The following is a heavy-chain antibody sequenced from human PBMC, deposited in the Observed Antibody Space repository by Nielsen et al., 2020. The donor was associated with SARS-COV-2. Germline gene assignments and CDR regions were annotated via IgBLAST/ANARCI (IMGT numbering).Heavy chain of an antibody. J-gene: IGHJ3*01. D-gene: IGHD6-13*01. CDR1: GGSISSYY. CDR2: IYYSGST. Sequence: SETLSLTCTVSGGSISSYYWSWIRQPPGKGLEWIGYIYYSGSTNYNPSLKSRVTISVDTSKNQFSLKLSSVTAADTAVYYCSRLAAAGPGTDAFDLWGQGTMVTVSS. V-gene: IGHV4-59*08. CDR3: SRLAAAGPGTDAFDL.